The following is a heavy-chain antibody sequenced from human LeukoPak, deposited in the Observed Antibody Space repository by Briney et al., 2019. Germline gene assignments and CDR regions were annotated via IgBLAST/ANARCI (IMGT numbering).Heavy chain of an antibody. CDR3: AKDLHPYDSGAFDI. V-gene: IGHV3-30*02. CDR2: IRYDGSNK. D-gene: IGHD3-22*01. CDR1: GFTFSSYG. Sequence: PGGSLRLSCAASGFTFSSYGMHWVRQAPGKVLEWVAFIRYDGSNKYYADSVKGRFTISRDNSKNTLYLQMNSLRAEDTAVYYCAKDLHPYDSGAFDIWGQGTMVTVSS. J-gene: IGHJ3*02.